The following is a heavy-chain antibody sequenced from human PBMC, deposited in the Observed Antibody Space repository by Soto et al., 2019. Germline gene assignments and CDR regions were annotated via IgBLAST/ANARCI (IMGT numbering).Heavy chain of an antibody. CDR1: GGTFSSYA. CDR3: ARDSRPPALSGDIMRWDV. J-gene: IGHJ6*02. CDR2: IIPIFGTV. D-gene: IGHD2-15*01. V-gene: IGHV1-69*01. Sequence: QVQLVQSGAEVKKPGSSVKVSCKASGGTFSSYAVSWVRQARGQGLEWMGGIIPIFGTVIYAQQFKGRVTITADESTKTAYMELRSLRFEDTAVYYCARDSRPPALSGDIMRWDVWGQGTTVTVSS.